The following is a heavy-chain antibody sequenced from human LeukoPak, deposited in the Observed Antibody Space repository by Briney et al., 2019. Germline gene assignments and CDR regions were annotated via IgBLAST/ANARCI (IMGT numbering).Heavy chain of an antibody. CDR1: GFSFSDYS. D-gene: IGHD3-16*01. CDR2: ISSSSSTI. Sequence: GGSLRLSCAASGFSFSDYSMNWVRQAPGKGLEWVSYISSSSSTIYYAVSVKGRFTISRDNAKNSLYLQMDSLRAEDTAVYYCARDRDSIYPGGPSDYWGQGTLVTVSS. CDR3: ARDRDSIYPGGPSDY. J-gene: IGHJ4*02. V-gene: IGHV3-48*01.